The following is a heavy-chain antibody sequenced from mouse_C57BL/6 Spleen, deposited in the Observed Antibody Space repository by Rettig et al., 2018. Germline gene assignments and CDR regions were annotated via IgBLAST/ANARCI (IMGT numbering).Heavy chain of an antibody. CDR1: GYTFTSYW. CDR3: ARDYYGSSSLDY. J-gene: IGHJ4*01. V-gene: IGHV1-59*01. Sequence: QVQLQQPGAELVRPGTSVKLSCKASGYTFTSYWMHWVKQRPGQGLEWIGVIDPSDSYTNYNQKFKGKATLTVDTSSSTAYMQLSSLTSEDSAVYYCARDYYGSSSLDYWGQGTSVTVSS. CDR2: IDPSDSYT. D-gene: IGHD1-1*01.